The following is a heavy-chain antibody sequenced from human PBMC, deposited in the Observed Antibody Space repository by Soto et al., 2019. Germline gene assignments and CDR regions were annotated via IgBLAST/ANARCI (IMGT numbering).Heavy chain of an antibody. CDR2: ISYDGSNK. CDR3: ARDNSGGYDLEAAAGTSYGMDV. CDR1: GFTFSSYA. V-gene: IGHV3-30-3*01. Sequence: GGSLRLSCAASGFTFSSYAMHWVRQAPGKGLEWVAVISYDGSNKYYADSVKGRFTISRDNSKNTLYLQMNSLRAEDTAVYYCARDNSGGYDLEAAAGTSYGMDVWGQGTTVTVSS. J-gene: IGHJ6*02. D-gene: IGHD5-12*01.